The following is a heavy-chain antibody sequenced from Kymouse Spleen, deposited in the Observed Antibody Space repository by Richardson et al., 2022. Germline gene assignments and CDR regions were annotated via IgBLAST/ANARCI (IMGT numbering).Heavy chain of an antibody. V-gene: IGHV4-31*03. CDR3: AREEGYYYGSGSYDYYYYGMDV. Sequence: QVQLQESGPGLVKPSQTLSLTCTVSGGSISSGGYYWSWIRQHPGKGLEWIGYIYYSGSTYYNPSLKSRVTISVDTSKNQFSLKLSSVTAADTAVYYCAREEGYYYGSGSYDYYYYGMDVWGQGTTVTVSS. J-gene: IGHJ6*02. CDR2: IYYSGST. D-gene: IGHD3-10*01. CDR1: GGSISSGGYY.